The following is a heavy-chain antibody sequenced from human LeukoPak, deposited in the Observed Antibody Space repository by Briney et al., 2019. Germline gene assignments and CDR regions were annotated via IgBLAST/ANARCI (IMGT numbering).Heavy chain of an antibody. CDR3: ARVYYDRGGPAAFDI. D-gene: IGHD3-22*01. Sequence: PSETLSLTCTVSGGSISSYYWSWIRQPAGKGLEWIGRIYSSGSTNYNPSLKSRVTMSVDTSKNQFSLKLSSVTAADTAVYYCARVYYDRGGPAAFDIWGQGTMVTVSS. CDR2: IYSSGST. J-gene: IGHJ3*02. V-gene: IGHV4-4*07. CDR1: GGSISSYY.